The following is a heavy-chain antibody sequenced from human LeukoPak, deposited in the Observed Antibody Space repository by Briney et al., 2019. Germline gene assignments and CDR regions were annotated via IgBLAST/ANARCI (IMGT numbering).Heavy chain of an antibody. Sequence: SETLSLTCAVYGGSFSGYYWSWIRQPPGKGLEWIGEINHSGSTNYNPSLKRRVTISLDTSKNQFSLKLSSVTAADTAVYYCARDPYGSGGSFPPHTPWFDAWGQGTLVTVSS. CDR2: INHSGST. CDR3: ARDPYGSGGSFPPHTPWFDA. J-gene: IGHJ5*02. V-gene: IGHV4-34*01. D-gene: IGHD3-10*01. CDR1: GGSFSGYY.